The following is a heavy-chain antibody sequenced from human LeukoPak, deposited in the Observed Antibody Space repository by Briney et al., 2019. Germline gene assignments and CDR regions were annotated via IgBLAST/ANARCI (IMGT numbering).Heavy chain of an antibody. J-gene: IGHJ4*02. CDR2: INPRGST. CDR1: GGSFSGYY. D-gene: IGHD5-24*01. CDR3: ARRRLGYYFDY. Sequence: SETLSLTCGVCGGSFSGYYWSWIRQPPGKGLEWIGEINPRGSTNYNPSLKSRVTLSADTSKNQFSLTLNSATAADTAVYYCARRRLGYYFDYWGQGTLVTVSS. V-gene: IGHV4-34*01.